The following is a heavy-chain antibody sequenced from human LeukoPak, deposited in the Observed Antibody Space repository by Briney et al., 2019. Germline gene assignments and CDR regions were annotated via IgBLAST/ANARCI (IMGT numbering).Heavy chain of an antibody. J-gene: IGHJ4*02. Sequence: GGSLRLSCAASGFTFSSYAMHWVRQAPGKGLEWVAVISYDGSNKYYADSVKGRFTISRDNSKNTLYLQMNSLRAEDTAVYYCARGLLWFGVYYFDYWGQGTLVTVSS. CDR3: ARGLLWFGVYYFDY. CDR1: GFTFSSYA. V-gene: IGHV3-30-3*01. CDR2: ISYDGSNK. D-gene: IGHD3-10*01.